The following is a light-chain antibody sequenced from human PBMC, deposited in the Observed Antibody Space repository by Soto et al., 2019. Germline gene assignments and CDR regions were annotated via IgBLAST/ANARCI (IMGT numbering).Light chain of an antibody. Sequence: DIVLTQSPGTLSLSPGERATLSCRTSQSVSRNYLAWYQQKPGQAPRLLIYGASSRATGIPDRFSGSGSATDFTLSISRLESEDFAVYYCQQYGSSPWTFGQGTKVDIK. J-gene: IGKJ1*01. CDR1: QSVSRNY. V-gene: IGKV3-20*01. CDR3: QQYGSSPWT. CDR2: GAS.